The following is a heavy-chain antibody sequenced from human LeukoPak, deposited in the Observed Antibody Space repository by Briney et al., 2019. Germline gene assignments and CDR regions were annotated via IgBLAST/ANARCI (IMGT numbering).Heavy chain of an antibody. CDR3: TRVIVALHGYFDYFVF. CDR2: INEDGSNK. D-gene: IGHD3-22*01. CDR1: GFSFSNHY. J-gene: IGHJ4*02. V-gene: IGHV3-7*01. Sequence: GGSLRLSCAVSGFSFSNHYMRWIRQAPGKGLEWVANINEDGSNKWQLGSVKGRFTVSRDDARTAPYLLMNSLRVEDTAVYYCTRVIVALHGYFDYFVFWGQGALVTV.